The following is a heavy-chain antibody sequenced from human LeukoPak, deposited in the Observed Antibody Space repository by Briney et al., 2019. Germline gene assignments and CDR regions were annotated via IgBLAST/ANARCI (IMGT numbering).Heavy chain of an antibody. CDR1: GGSISSGDYY. CDR3: ARGGGDGSGPGY. Sequence: SQTLSLTCTVSGGSISSGDYYWSWIRQPPGKGLEWIGYIYYSGSTYYNPPLKSRVTISVDTSKNQFSLKLSSVTAADTAVYYCARGGGDGSGPGYWGQGTLVTVSS. V-gene: IGHV4-30-4*01. J-gene: IGHJ4*02. CDR2: IYYSGST. D-gene: IGHD3-10*01.